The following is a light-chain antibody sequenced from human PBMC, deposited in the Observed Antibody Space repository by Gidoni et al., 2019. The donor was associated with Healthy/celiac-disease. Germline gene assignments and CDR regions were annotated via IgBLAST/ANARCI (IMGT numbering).Light chain of an antibody. CDR1: SSDVGGYNY. J-gene: IGLJ3*02. CDR3: SSYTSSSTGV. V-gene: IGLV2-14*03. CDR2: DVS. Sequence: ALTQPASVSGSPGQSITIACTGTSSDVGGYNYVAWYQQHPGKAHKLMIYDVSNRPSGVYNRFSGSKSGNTASLTISGLQAEDEADYYCSSYTSSSTGVFGGGTKLTVL.